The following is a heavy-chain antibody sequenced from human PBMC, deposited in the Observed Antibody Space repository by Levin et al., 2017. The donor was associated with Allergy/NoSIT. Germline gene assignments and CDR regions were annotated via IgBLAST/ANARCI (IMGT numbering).Heavy chain of an antibody. CDR2: IYYSGST. D-gene: IGHD6-13*01. CDR1: GGSISSYY. CDR3: ARVLAAAGIYFDY. J-gene: IGHJ4*02. Sequence: GSLRLSCTVSGGSISSYYWSWIRQPPGKGLEWIGYIYYSGSTNYNPSLKSRVTISVDTSKNQFSLKLSSVTAADTAVYYCARVLAAAGIYFDYWGQGTLVTVSS. V-gene: IGHV4-59*01.